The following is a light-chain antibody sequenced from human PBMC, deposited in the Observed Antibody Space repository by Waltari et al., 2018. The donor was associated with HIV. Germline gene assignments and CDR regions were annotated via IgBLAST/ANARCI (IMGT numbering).Light chain of an antibody. V-gene: IGLV3-21*04. CDR3: QVWDSNSDHYV. J-gene: IGLJ1*01. CDR2: FVS. Sequence: SSVLTQPPSVSVAPGETARITCGGSDVGTKSVHWYQQKPGQAPMLVIFFVSDRSSGSAGRCSGSDSGNTATLTSSGVEAGDEADYYCQVWDSNSDHYVFGTGTRVTVL. CDR1: DVGTKS.